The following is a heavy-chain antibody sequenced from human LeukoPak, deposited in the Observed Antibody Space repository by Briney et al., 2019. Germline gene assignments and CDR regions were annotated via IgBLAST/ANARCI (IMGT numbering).Heavy chain of an antibody. D-gene: IGHD3-10*01. CDR1: GYSISSGYY. Sequence: SETLSLTCAVSGYSISSGYYWGWIRQPPGKGLEWIGSIYHSGSTYSSPSLKSRLTISVDTSKNQFSLRLSSMTAADTAVYYCARNLVMVRGLIADYWGQGTLVTVSS. J-gene: IGHJ4*02. CDR2: IYHSGST. CDR3: ARNLVMVRGLIADY. V-gene: IGHV4-38-2*01.